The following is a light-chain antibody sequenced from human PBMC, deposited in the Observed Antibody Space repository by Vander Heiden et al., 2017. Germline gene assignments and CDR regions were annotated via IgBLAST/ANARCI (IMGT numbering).Light chain of an antibody. Sequence: QSPLTQPASVSGPPGQSPTTACTRTTTHVGGYNYVSWYQQHPGKAPKLMIYEVSTRPSGVSNRFSGSKSGNTASLTISGLQAEDEADYYCSSYTSSSTLHVVFGGGTKLTVL. V-gene: IGLV2-14*01. J-gene: IGLJ2*01. CDR3: SSYTSSSTLHVV. CDR2: EVS. CDR1: TTHVGGYNY.